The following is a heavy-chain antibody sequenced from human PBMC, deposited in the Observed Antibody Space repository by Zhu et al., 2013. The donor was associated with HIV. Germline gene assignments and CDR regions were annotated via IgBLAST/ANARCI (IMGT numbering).Heavy chain of an antibody. D-gene: IGHD3-16*01. V-gene: IGHV1-2*02. J-gene: IGHJ5*02. CDR1: GGTFGTYA. Sequence: QVKLLQSGPEVKRPGSSVKVSCKASGGTFGTYAVIWVRQAPGQGLEWVGWISPYNGGALHGQAFEDRVTLTWDRSTTTASLTLGRLRSDDTAVYYCATGPTYSVSPAWGQGALVTVSS. CDR3: ATGPTYSVSPA. CDR2: ISPYNGGA.